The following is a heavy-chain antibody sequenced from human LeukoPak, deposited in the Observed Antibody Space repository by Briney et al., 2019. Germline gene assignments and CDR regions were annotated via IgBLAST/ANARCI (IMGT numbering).Heavy chain of an antibody. V-gene: IGHV4-61*01. J-gene: IGHJ5*02. Sequence: SETLSLTCTVSGGSVSSGSYYWSWIRQPPGKGLEWIGYIYYSGSTNYNPSLKSRVTISVDTSKNRFSLKLSSVTAADTAVYYCARARRWELLESWGQGTLVTVSS. CDR1: GGSVSSGSYY. CDR2: IYYSGST. CDR3: ARARRWELLES. D-gene: IGHD1-26*01.